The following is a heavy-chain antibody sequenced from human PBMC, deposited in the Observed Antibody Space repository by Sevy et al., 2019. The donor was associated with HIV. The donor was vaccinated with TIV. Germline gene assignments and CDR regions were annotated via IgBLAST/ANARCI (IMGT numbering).Heavy chain of an antibody. Sequence: GGSLRLSCAASGFILRYDWMHWVRQAPGKGLVWVSRINGDGSSTNYADSVKGRFTVSRDNAENMLYLQMNSLRGEDTAVYYCARDMREGSAEYFHHWGQGTLVTVSS. V-gene: IGHV3-74*01. D-gene: IGHD3-16*01. CDR3: ARDMREGSAEYFHH. J-gene: IGHJ1*01. CDR1: GFILRYDW. CDR2: INGDGSST.